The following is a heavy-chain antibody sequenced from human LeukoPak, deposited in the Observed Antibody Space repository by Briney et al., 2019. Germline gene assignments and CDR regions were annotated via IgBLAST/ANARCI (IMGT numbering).Heavy chain of an antibody. CDR2: IYTSGST. CDR3: AGLIAAAGTVDSYYFDY. D-gene: IGHD6-13*01. V-gene: IGHV4-4*09. Sequence: PSETLSLTCTVSGGSISSYYWSWIRQPPGKGLEWIGYIYTSGSTNYNPSLKSRVTISVDTSKNQFSLKPSSVTAADTAVYYCAGLIAAAGTVDSYYFDYWGQGTLVTVSS. CDR1: GGSISSYY. J-gene: IGHJ4*02.